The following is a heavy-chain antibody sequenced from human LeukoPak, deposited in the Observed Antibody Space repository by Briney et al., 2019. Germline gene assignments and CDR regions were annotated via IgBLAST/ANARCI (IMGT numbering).Heavy chain of an antibody. CDR1: GGSISSYY. V-gene: IGHV4-4*07. J-gene: IGHJ4*02. Sequence: PSETLSLTCTVSGGSISSYYWSWIRQPAGKGLEWIGRIYTSGSTNYNPSLKSRVTMSVDTSKNQFSLKLSSVTAADTAVYYCARDRYYYDSSGYLFDYWGQGTLVTVSS. D-gene: IGHD3-22*01. CDR3: ARDRYYYDSSGYLFDY. CDR2: IYTSGST.